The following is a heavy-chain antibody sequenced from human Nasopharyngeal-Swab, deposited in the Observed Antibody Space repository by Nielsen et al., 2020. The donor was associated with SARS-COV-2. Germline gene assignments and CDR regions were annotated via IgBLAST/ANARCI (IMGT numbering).Heavy chain of an antibody. V-gene: IGHV7-4-1*02. CDR2: INTNTGNP. CDR1: GYTFTSYA. CDR3: ASYSSSPAVDY. Sequence: ASAKVSCKASGYTFTSYAMNWVRQAPGQGLEWMGWINTNTGNPTYAQGFTGRFVFSLDTSVSTAYLQISSLKAEDTAVYYCASYSSSPAVDYWGQGTLVTVSS. D-gene: IGHD6-6*01. J-gene: IGHJ4*02.